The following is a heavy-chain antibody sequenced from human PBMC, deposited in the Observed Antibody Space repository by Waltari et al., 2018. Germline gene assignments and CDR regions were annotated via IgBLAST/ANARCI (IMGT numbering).Heavy chain of an antibody. CDR3: ARDYCDRTNCHGMDV. D-gene: IGHD3-22*01. V-gene: IGHV3-30*04. CDR1: EFTFRSYA. Sequence: QVQLVASGGGVVQPGRSLSLSCAASEFTFRSYAMHWVRQAPGKGLEWVAVISYNERNIYYVDSVKGRFIISRDNSRKMLYLQMNSLRTEDTAVYYCARDYCDRTNCHGMDVWGQGTTVTVSS. J-gene: IGHJ6*02. CDR2: ISYNERNI.